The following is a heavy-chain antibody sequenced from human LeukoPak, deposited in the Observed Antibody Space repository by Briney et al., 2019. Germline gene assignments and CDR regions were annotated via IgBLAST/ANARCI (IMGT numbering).Heavy chain of an antibody. CDR3: ARAPRVEMATDYYHYYGMDV. CDR1: GGTFSSYA. Sequence: ASVKVSCKASGGTFSSYAISWVRQAPGQGLEWMGRIIPILGIANYAQKFQGRVTITADKSTSTAYMELSSLRSEDTAVYYCARAPRVEMATDYYHYYGMDVWGQGTTVTVSS. CDR2: IIPILGIA. J-gene: IGHJ6*02. V-gene: IGHV1-69*04. D-gene: IGHD5-24*01.